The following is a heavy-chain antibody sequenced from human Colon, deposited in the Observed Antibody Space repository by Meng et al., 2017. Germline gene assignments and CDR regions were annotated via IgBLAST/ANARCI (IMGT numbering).Heavy chain of an antibody. CDR3: ARVDFRGKTADSTGLGH. V-gene: IGHV4-34*02. CDR2: INHSGGA. J-gene: IGHJ4*02. CDR1: DGAFNDYY. D-gene: IGHD3-16*01. Sequence: QVQLQQWGAGMLKPSETLSLTCAAYDGAFNDYYWSWIRQPPGKGLEWIGEINHSGGANYNPSLQSRVTISVDTSKNQFSLKLSSVIAADSAVYYCARVDFRGKTADSTGLGHWGQGTLVTVSS.